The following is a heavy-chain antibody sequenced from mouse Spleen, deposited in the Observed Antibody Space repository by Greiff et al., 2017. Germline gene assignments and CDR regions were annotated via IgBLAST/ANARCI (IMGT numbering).Heavy chain of an antibody. CDR2: IYPGDGDT. D-gene: IGHD4-1*01. J-gene: IGHJ2*01. CDR3: ARGGGTGYFDY. CDR1: GYAFSSSW. V-gene: IGHV1-82*01. Sequence: VQLQQSGPELVKPGASVKISCKASGYAFSSSWMNWVKQRPGKGLEWIGRIYPGDGDTNYNGKFKGKATLTADKSSSTAYMQLSSLTSEDSAVYFCARGGGTGYFDYWGQGTTLTVSS.